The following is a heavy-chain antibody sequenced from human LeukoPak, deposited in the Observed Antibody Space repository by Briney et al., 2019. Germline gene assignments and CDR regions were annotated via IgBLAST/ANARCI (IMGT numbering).Heavy chain of an antibody. CDR1: GFTFSSYA. CDR2: ISGSGGST. Sequence: GGSLRLSCAASGFTFSSYAMSWVRQAPGKGLEWVPAISGSGGSTYYADSVKGRFTISRDNSKNTLYLQMNSLRAEDTAVYYCAKAYDYIWGSYRLNWFDPWGQGTLVTVSS. D-gene: IGHD3-16*02. J-gene: IGHJ5*02. CDR3: AKAYDYIWGSYRLNWFDP. V-gene: IGHV3-23*01.